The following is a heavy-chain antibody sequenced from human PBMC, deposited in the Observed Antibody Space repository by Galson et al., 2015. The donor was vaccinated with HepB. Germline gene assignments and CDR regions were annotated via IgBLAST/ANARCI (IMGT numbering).Heavy chain of an antibody. J-gene: IGHJ3*02. D-gene: IGHD3-10*01. CDR2: IYYSGST. Sequence: ETLSPTCTVAGGSMSRYYWNWIRQSPERGLEWIGYIYYSGSTNYNPSLKSRVFISVETSRNQLSLELTSVTTADTAVYSCARSSYGYDDFDIWGQGTMVTVSS. CDR1: GGSMSRYY. V-gene: IGHV4-59*01. CDR3: ARSSYGYDDFDI.